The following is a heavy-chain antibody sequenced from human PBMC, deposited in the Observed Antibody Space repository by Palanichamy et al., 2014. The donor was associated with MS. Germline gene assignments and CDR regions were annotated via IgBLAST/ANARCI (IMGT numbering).Heavy chain of an antibody. V-gene: IGHV3-74*01. CDR1: GFTFSGYW. J-gene: IGHJ4*02. Sequence: EVQLVESGGDVVQPGGSLRLSYAASGFTFSGYWMHWVRQAPGKGLIWVARTDNDGSATSYADSVKGRFTVSRDNAKNTLYLEMNSLSAEDTAVYFCARDKAPGYFDYWGQGTLVTVSS. CDR3: ARDKAPGYFDY. D-gene: IGHD6-13*01. CDR2: TDNDGSAT.